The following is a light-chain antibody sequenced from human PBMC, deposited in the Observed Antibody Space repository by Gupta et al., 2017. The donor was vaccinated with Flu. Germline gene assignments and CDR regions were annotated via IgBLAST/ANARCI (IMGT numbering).Light chain of an antibody. V-gene: IGKV1-39*01. CDR2: AGS. J-gene: IGKJ4*01. CDR1: QSISSY. Sequence: DIQMNQSPSTLSASVGDRVTITCRASQSISSYLNWYQQKPGKAPKLLIYAGSSLQSGVPSRFSGSGSGTDFTLTISSLQPEDFATYYCQQSYSTPLTFGGGTKVEIK. CDR3: QQSYSTPLT.